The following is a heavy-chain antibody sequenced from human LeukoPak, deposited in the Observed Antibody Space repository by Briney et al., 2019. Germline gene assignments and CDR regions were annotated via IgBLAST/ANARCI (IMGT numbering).Heavy chain of an antibody. D-gene: IGHD1-26*01. CDR2: ISSSGSTI. V-gene: IGHV3-48*03. J-gene: IGHJ4*02. CDR1: GFTFSSYV. CDR3: ARDQGATSGSYPLDY. Sequence: GGSLRLSCAASGFTFSSYVVNWVRQAPGKGLEWVSYISSSGSTIYYADSVKGRFTISRDNAKNSLYLQMNSLRAEDTAVYYCARDQGATSGSYPLDYWGQGTLVTVSS.